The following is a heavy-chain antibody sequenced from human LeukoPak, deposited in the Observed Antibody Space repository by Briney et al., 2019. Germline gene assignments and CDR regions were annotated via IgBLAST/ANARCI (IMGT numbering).Heavy chain of an antibody. J-gene: IGHJ4*02. V-gene: IGHV3-30*04. CDR2: ISDDGSNK. CDR1: GFTFRTYA. Sequence: GGSLRLSCAASGFTFRTYAMNWVRQAPGKGLEWVAVISDDGSNKYYAESVKGQFTISRDNSKNTLYLQMNSLRAEDTAIYYCARDTSMAAFDYWGQGTLVTVSS. D-gene: IGHD1-1*01. CDR3: ARDTSMAAFDY.